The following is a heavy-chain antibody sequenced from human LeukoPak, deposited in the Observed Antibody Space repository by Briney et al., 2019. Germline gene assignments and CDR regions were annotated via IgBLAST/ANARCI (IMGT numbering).Heavy chain of an antibody. J-gene: IGHJ4*02. CDR3: ASGRDGYNYPLDY. Sequence: PSVTLSLTCTVSGGSISSYYWSWIRQPPGKGLEWIGYIYYSGSTNYNPSLKSRVTISVDTSKNQFSLKLSSVTAADTAVYYCASGRDGYNYPLDYWGQGTLVTVSS. CDR2: IYYSGST. D-gene: IGHD5-24*01. V-gene: IGHV4-59*01. CDR1: GGSISSYY.